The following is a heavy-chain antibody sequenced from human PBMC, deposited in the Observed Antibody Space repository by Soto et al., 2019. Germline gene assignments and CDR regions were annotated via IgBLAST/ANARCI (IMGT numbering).Heavy chain of an antibody. J-gene: IGHJ4*02. CDR3: ARDRYHGSGSYNYFDY. D-gene: IGHD3-10*01. CDR1: GYTFTSYA. Sequence: QVQLVQSGAEVKKPGASVKVSCKASGYTFTSYAMHWVRQAPGQRLEWMGWINAGNGNTKYSQKFQGRVTITRDTSANTAYMELSSLRSEDTAVYYCARDRYHGSGSYNYFDYWGQGTLVTVSS. V-gene: IGHV1-3*01. CDR2: INAGNGNT.